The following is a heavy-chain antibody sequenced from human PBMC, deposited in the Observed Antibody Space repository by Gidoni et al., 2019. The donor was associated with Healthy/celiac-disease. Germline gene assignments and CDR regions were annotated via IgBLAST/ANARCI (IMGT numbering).Heavy chain of an antibody. CDR1: GYTFTGYY. CDR2: INPNSGGT. J-gene: IGHJ3*01. Sequence: QMPLVQSGAEVKKPGAAVTVSCRASGYTFTGYYIHWVRQAPGQGLEWMGWINPNSGGTHYAQKFQGWVTMTRDTSISTAYMELSRLRSDDTAVYYCAREGAAAGTARGVDAFDLWGQGTMVTVSS. D-gene: IGHD6-13*01. CDR3: AREGAAAGTARGVDAFDL. V-gene: IGHV1-2*04.